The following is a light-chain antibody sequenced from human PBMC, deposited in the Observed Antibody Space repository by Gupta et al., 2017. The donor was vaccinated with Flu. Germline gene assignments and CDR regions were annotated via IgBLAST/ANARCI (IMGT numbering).Light chain of an antibody. CDR1: QSISTY. CDR3: QQSYTTPWT. V-gene: IGKV1-39*01. J-gene: IGKJ1*01. Sequence: PSSLSASEGVSVTITCRASQSISTYLHWYQQKPGKAPQLLIYAASNLQSGVPSRFSGSASAPDSPLTISMLPPDACADYYCQQSYTTPWTFGQGTKVEIK. CDR2: AAS.